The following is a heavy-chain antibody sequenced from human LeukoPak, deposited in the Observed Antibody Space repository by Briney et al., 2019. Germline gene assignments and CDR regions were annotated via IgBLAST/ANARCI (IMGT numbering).Heavy chain of an antibody. CDR2: IYYSGST. D-gene: IGHD1-7*01. CDR3: AREGGIFRTIDY. Sequence: PSETLSLTCTVSGGSISSYYWSWIRQPPGKGLEWIGYIYYSGSTNYNPSLKSRVTISVDTSKNQFSLKLSSVTAADTAVYYCAREGGIFRTIDYWGQGTLVTVSS. CDR1: GGSISSYY. V-gene: IGHV4-59*12. J-gene: IGHJ4*02.